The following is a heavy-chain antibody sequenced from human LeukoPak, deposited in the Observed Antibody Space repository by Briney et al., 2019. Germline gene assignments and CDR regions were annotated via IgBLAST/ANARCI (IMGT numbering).Heavy chain of an antibody. CDR3: AKDEDYYGSGFDY. CDR2: ISGSGGST. D-gene: IGHD3-10*01. J-gene: IGHJ4*02. CDR1: GFTFSSYA. V-gene: IGHV3-23*01. Sequence: PGGSLRLSCAASGFTFSSYAMSWVRQAPGKGLEWVSAISGSGGSTYYADSVKGRFTISRDNAKNSLYLQMNSLRAEDTALYYCAKDEDYYGSGFDYWGQGTLVTVSS.